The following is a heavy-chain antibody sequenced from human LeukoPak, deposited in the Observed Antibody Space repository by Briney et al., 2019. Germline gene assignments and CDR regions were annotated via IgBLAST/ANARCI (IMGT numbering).Heavy chain of an antibody. J-gene: IGHJ4*02. Sequence: GGSLRLSRAASGFTFSNYAMSWVRQAPGKGLEWVSALSGSGNNTYYADSVKGRFTISRDNSKNTLYLQMNSLRAEDTAVYYCAKGPVVPAATYYFGYWGQGTLVSVSS. V-gene: IGHV3-23*01. D-gene: IGHD2-2*01. CDR1: GFTFSNYA. CDR3: AKGPVVPAATYYFGY. CDR2: LSGSGNNT.